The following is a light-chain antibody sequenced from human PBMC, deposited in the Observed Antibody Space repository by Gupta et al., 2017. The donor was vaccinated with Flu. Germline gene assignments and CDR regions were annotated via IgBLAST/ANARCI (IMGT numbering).Light chain of an antibody. Sequence: TVTLTCGLTSGSVATTYYATWYQQTPGQAPHTLIYSTNTRSAGVPGRFSGSILGNRAALTIAGAQADDEADYYCVRDMGHGIWVFGGGTKLTVL. CDR1: SGSVATTYY. CDR2: STN. J-gene: IGLJ3*02. V-gene: IGLV8-61*01. CDR3: VRDMGHGIWV.